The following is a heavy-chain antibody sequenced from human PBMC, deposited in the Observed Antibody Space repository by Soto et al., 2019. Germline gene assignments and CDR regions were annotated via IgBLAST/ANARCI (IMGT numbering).Heavy chain of an antibody. V-gene: IGHV1-18*01. CDR3: ARDPKAYYYGSGSSNDAFDI. CDR1: GYTFTTFG. Sequence: ASVKVSCKASGYTFTTFGISWVRQAPGQGLEWVGWISANNGNTKYSQKFQGRVSLTTETSASTAYMELRSLRSDDTAVYYCARDPKAYYYGSGSSNDAFDIWGQGTMVTV. J-gene: IGHJ3*02. D-gene: IGHD3-10*01. CDR2: ISANNGNT.